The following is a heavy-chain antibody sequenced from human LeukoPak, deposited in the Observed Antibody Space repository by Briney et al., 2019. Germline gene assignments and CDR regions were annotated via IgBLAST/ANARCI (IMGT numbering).Heavy chain of an antibody. J-gene: IGHJ6*02. D-gene: IGHD3-10*01. Sequence: GGSLRLSCAASGFTFSSYWMSWVRQAPGKGLEWVANIKQDGSEKYYVDSVKGRFTISRDNAKNSLYLQMNSLRAEDTAVYYCARVGGSGSYSAYYYYGMGVWGQGTTVTVSS. CDR2: IKQDGSEK. CDR1: GFTFSSYW. V-gene: IGHV3-7*01. CDR3: ARVGGSGSYSAYYYYGMGV.